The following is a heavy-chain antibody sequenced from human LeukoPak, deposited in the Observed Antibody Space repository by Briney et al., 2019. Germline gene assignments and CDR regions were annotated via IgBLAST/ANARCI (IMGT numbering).Heavy chain of an antibody. CDR2: INSDGSWT. V-gene: IGHV3-74*01. CDR1: GTYW. CDR3: VTFYETY. D-gene: IGHD2/OR15-2a*01. J-gene: IGHJ4*02. Sequence: GGSLRLSCAASGTYWMHWVRQAPGKGLVWVSHINSDGSWTGYADSVKGRFTISKDNAKNTVSLQMNNLRAEDTAVYYCVTFYETYWGRGTLATVSS.